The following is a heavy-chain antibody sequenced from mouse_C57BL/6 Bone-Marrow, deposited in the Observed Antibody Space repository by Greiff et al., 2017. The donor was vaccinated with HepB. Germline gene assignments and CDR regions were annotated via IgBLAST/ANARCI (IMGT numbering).Heavy chain of an antibody. D-gene: IGHD3-2*02. CDR1: GYAFSSYW. CDR2: IYPGDGDT. Sequence: VKLMESGAELVKPGASVKISCKASGYAFSSYWMNWVKQRPGKGLEWIGQIYPGDGDTNYNGKFKGKATLTADKSSSTAYMQLSSLTSEDSAVYFCARTRQLRLRFFAYWGQGTLVTVSA. J-gene: IGHJ3*01. CDR3: ARTRQLRLRFFAY. V-gene: IGHV1-80*01.